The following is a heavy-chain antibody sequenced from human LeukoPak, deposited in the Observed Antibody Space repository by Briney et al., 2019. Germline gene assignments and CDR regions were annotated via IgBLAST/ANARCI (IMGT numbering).Heavy chain of an antibody. V-gene: IGHV4-61*02. D-gene: IGHD3-22*01. J-gene: IGHJ4*02. CDR1: GVSISSGSYY. CDR2: IYTSGST. Sequence: SQTLSLTCTASGVSISSGSYYWSWLRQPAGKGLEWIGRIYTSGSTNYNPSLKSRVTISVDTSKNQFSLKLSSVTAADTAVYYCARTSYYYDSSGYYYYFDYWGQGTLVTVSS. CDR3: ARTSYYYDSSGYYYYFDY.